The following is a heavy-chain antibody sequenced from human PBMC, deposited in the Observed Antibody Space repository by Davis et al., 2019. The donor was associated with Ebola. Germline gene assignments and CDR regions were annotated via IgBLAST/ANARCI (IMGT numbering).Heavy chain of an antibody. V-gene: IGHV4-59*02. J-gene: IGHJ4*02. CDR3: ARDFVY. D-gene: IGHD3-16*02. CDR1: NVTVTSLY. Sequence: SETLSLTCSVSNVTVTSLYWSWIRQPPGKGLEWIGYVYHFGVNIYNPSLKSRVSISVDTSKNQISLQLDSVTAADTAVYYCARDFVYWGQGTLVTVSS. CDR2: VYHFGVN.